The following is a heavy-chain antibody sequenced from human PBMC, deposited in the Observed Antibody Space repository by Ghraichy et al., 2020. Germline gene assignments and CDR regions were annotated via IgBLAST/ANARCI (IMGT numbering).Heavy chain of an antibody. CDR2: ISSSSSTI. J-gene: IGHJ4*02. CDR3: ARDRADCSGGSCYDGFDY. Sequence: ESLNISCAASGFTFSSYSMNWVRQAPGKGLEWVSYISSSSSTIYYADSVKGRFTISRDNAKNSLYLQMNSLRAEDTAVYYCARDRADCSGGSCYDGFDYWGQGTLVTVSS. CDR1: GFTFSSYS. D-gene: IGHD2-15*01. V-gene: IGHV3-48*01.